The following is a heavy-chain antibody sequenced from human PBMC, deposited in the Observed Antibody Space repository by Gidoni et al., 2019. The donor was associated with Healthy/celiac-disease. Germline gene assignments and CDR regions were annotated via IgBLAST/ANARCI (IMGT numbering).Heavy chain of an antibody. CDR1: GGTFSSYA. J-gene: IGHJ6*02. D-gene: IGHD3-22*01. CDR2: IIPIFGTA. CDR3: QTDSSGLMGRVEGQHYYYYYGMDV. Sequence: QVQLVQSGAEVKKPGSSVKVSCKASGGTFSSYAISWVRQAPGQGLEWMGGIIPIFGTANYAQKFQGRVTITADESTSTAYMELSSLRSEDTAVYYCQTDSSGLMGRVEGQHYYYYYGMDVWGQGTTVTVSS. V-gene: IGHV1-69*01.